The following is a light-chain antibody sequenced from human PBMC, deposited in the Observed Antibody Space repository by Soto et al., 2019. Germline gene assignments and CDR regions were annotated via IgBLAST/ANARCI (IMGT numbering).Light chain of an antibody. CDR2: GAS. Sequence: IVLTHSPGTLSLSPASTATLSCRASRSVSTNLAWYQQKPGQAPRLVIYGASTRATGIPARFSGGGSGTEFTLTISSLQSEEFAVYYCQQYNSWPPITFGQGTRLEI. CDR3: QQYNSWPPIT. J-gene: IGKJ5*01. CDR1: RSVSTN. V-gene: IGKV3-15*01.